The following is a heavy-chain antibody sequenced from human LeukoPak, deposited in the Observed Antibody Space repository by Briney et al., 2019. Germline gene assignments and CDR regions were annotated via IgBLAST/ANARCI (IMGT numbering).Heavy chain of an antibody. J-gene: IGHJ4*02. CDR1: GGTSSSYT. V-gene: IGHV1-69*02. D-gene: IGHD3/OR15-3a*01. CDR3: ASGTGGMVYDY. CDR2: IIPILGIA. Sequence: VASVKVSCKASGGTSSSYTISWVRQAPGQGLEWMGRIIPILGIANYAQKFQGRVTITADKSTSTAYMELSSLRSEDTAVYYCASGTGGMVYDYWGQGTLATVSS.